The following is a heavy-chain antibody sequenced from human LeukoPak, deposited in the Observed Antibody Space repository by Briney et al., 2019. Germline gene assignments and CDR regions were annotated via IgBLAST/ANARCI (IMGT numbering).Heavy chain of an antibody. D-gene: IGHD2-15*01. Sequence: PSETLSLTCTVSGGSISSYYWNWIRQPPGKGLEWIGYFYYSGSTNYNPSLKSRVTISVDMSKNQFSLKLSSVTAADTAVYYCARGYCSAGNCYYFDYWRQGTLVIVSS. CDR1: GGSISSYY. CDR3: ARGYCSAGNCYYFDY. V-gene: IGHV4-59*01. CDR2: FYYSGST. J-gene: IGHJ4*02.